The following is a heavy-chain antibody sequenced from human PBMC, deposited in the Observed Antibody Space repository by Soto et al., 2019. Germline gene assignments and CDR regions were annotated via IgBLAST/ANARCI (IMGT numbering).Heavy chain of an antibody. CDR1: GFTVSSNY. V-gene: IGHV3-53*01. D-gene: IGHD3-10*01. J-gene: IGHJ4*02. Sequence: PGGSLRLSCAASGFTVSSNYMSWVRQAPGKGLEWVSVIYSGGSTYYADSVKGRFTISRDNSKNTLYLQMNSLRAEDTAVYYCARDGPYGSGSYDYWGQGTLVTVSS. CDR3: ARDGPYGSGSYDY. CDR2: IYSGGST.